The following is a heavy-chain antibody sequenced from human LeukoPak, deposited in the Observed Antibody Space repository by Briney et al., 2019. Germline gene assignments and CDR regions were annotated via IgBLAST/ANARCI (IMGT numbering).Heavy chain of an antibody. CDR1: GGSISSYY. Sequence: SETLSLTCTVSGGSISSYYWSWIRQPPGQGLEWIGFIVYSGSTNYNPSPKSRVTISIDTSNNQLSLKLSSVTAADTAVYYCARHREMDSYEAFDMWGQGTMVTVSS. V-gene: IGHV4-59*08. CDR2: IVYSGST. J-gene: IGHJ3*02. D-gene: IGHD5-24*01. CDR3: ARHREMDSYEAFDM.